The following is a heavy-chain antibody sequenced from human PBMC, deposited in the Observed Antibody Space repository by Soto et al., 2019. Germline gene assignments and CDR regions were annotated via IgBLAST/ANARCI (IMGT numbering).Heavy chain of an antibody. V-gene: IGHV3-23*01. D-gene: IGHD3-22*01. Sequence: GGSLILSCAASGFTFSSYAMSWVRQAPGKGLEWVSAISGSGGSTYYADSVKGRFTISRDNSKNTLYLQMNSLRAEDTAVYYCAKLEDYYDSSGYLWFDPWGQGTLVTVSS. CDR3: AKLEDYYDSSGYLWFDP. J-gene: IGHJ5*02. CDR2: ISGSGGST. CDR1: GFTFSSYA.